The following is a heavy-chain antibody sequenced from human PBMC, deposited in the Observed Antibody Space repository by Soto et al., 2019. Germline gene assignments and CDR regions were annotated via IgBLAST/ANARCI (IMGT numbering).Heavy chain of an antibody. D-gene: IGHD4-17*01. CDR3: GASSTVTTGVFYYYYMDV. J-gene: IGHJ6*03. CDR1: GFTFSSYS. V-gene: IGHV3-21*01. CDR2: ISSSSSYI. Sequence: EVQLVESGGGLVKPGGSLRLSCAASGFTFSSYSMNWVRQAPGKGLEWVSSISSSSSYIYYADSVKGRFTISRDNAENFLYFQLNSLRAEDAAVLYCGASSTVTTGVFYYYYMDVWGKGTTVTVSS.